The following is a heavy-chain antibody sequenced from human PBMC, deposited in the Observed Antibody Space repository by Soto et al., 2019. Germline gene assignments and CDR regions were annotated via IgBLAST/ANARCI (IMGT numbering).Heavy chain of an antibody. CDR3: ARDHQPYYYYGMDV. J-gene: IGHJ6*02. CDR2: ISYDGSNK. Sequence: GSLRLSCAASGFTFSSYAMHWVRQAPGKGLEWVAVISYDGSNKYYADSVKGRFTISRDNSKNTLYLQMNSLRAEDTAVYYCARDHQPYYYYGMDVWGQGTTVTVSS. V-gene: IGHV3-30-3*01. CDR1: GFTFSSYA.